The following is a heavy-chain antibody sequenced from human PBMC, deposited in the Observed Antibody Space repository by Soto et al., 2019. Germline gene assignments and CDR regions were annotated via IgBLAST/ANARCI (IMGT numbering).Heavy chain of an antibody. V-gene: IGHV4-59*02. Sequence: SETLSLTCAFSGDSVTENYLTWIRQSPEKGLEWIGYMHYSGFSFSNPSLKSRVTMSVDKSKNEFTLQLTSVTAADTAVYYCARDQGEYCTNGVCYYFDYWGQGTLVTVSS. CDR1: GDSVTENY. D-gene: IGHD2-8*01. CDR3: ARDQGEYCTNGVCYYFDY. J-gene: IGHJ4*02. CDR2: MHYSGFS.